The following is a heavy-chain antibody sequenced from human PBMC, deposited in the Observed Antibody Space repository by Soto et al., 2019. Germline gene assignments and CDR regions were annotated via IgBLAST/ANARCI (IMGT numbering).Heavy chain of an antibody. Sequence: QVQLQESGPGLVRPSETLSLTCTVSGGSVSSHYWSWIRQPPGKGLEWIGYIYYTGSTYYNPSLKSRVTMSLDTSRKQLLLQLNSLTAADTAVYYCARESAGSGKNNWFDPGGQRTLVTVSS. V-gene: IGHV4-59*02. J-gene: IGHJ5*02. CDR1: GGSVSSHY. D-gene: IGHD3-10*01. CDR3: ARESAGSGKNNWFDP. CDR2: IYYTGST.